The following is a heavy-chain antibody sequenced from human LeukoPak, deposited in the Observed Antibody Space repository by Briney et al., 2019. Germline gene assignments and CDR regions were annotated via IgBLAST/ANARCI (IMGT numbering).Heavy chain of an antibody. J-gene: IGHJ4*02. CDR3: ARIMYYYDSSGYYDY. V-gene: IGHV1-18*01. Sequence: GASVKVSCKASGYTFTSYGISWVRQAPGQGLEWMGWISAYNGNTNYAQKLQGRVTMTTDTSTSTAYMELRSLRSDDTAVYYCARIMYYYDSSGYYDYWGQGTLVTVSS. CDR2: ISAYNGNT. D-gene: IGHD3-22*01. CDR1: GYTFTSYG.